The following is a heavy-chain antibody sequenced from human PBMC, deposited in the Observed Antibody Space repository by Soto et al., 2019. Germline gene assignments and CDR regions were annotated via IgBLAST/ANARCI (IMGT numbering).Heavy chain of an antibody. V-gene: IGHV3-23*01. CDR1: GFTFSSYA. CDR3: AKVKVVVAATEYYFDY. D-gene: IGHD2-15*01. Sequence: GGSLRLSCAASGFTFSSYAMSRVRQAPGKGLEWVSAISGSGGSTYYADSVKGRFTISRDNSKNTLYLQMNSLRAEDTAVYYCAKVKVVVAATEYYFDYWGQGTLVTVSS. CDR2: ISGSGGST. J-gene: IGHJ4*02.